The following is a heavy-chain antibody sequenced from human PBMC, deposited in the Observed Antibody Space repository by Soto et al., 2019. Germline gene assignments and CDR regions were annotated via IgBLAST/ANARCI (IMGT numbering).Heavy chain of an antibody. Sequence: PSQTLSLTCALSGDSVSSTSASWAWIRQSPSRGLEWLGRTYYRSRWYNDYAVSVKSRITINPDTSKNQFSLQLSSVTPEDMAVYYCAGSNGWFDFWGQGTPVTVSS. CDR1: GDSVSSTSAS. D-gene: IGHD1-1*01. J-gene: IGHJ5*01. CDR2: TYYRSRWYN. V-gene: IGHV6-1*01. CDR3: AGSNGWFDF.